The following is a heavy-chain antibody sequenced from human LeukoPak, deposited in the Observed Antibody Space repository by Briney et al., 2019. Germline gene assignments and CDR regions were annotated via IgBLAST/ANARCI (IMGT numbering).Heavy chain of an antibody. Sequence: SETLSLTCTVSGGSISSYYWSWIRQPPGKGLEWIGYIYYSGSTYYNPSLKSRVTISVDTSKNQFSLKLSSVTAADTAVYYCARAADYGDSIDYWGQGTLVTVSS. CDR1: GGSISSYY. CDR2: IYYSGST. J-gene: IGHJ4*02. D-gene: IGHD4-17*01. V-gene: IGHV4-59*08. CDR3: ARAADYGDSIDY.